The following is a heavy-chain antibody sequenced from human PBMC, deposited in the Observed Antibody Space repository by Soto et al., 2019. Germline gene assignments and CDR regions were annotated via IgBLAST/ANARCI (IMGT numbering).Heavy chain of an antibody. V-gene: IGHV3-20*04. J-gene: IGHJ6*02. CDR1: GFTFDDYG. CDR3: ARDGNYYVHYYYGMDV. CDR2: INWNGGST. Sequence: EVQLVESGGGVVRPGGSLRLSCAASGFTFDDYGMSWVRQAPGKGLEWVSGINWNGGSTGYADSVKGRFTISRDNXKXXLYLQMNSLRAEDTALYYCARDGNYYVHYYYGMDVWGQGTTVTVSS. D-gene: IGHD3-22*01.